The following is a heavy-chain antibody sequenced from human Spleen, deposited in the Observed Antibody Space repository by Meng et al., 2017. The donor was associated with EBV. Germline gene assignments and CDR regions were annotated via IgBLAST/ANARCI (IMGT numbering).Heavy chain of an antibody. J-gene: IGHJ4*02. D-gene: IGHD2-2*01. Sequence: QGQVRQWGAGLLKPPAPLSPTCGVYGGSFSDYYWSWIRQPPGKGLEWIGEINHSGSTNYNPSLKSRVTMSVDTSKNQFSLNLRSVTAADTAVYYCAGSRHQLLPSGWGQGTLVTVSS. CDR3: AGSRHQLLPSG. CDR1: GGSFSDYY. CDR2: INHSGST. V-gene: IGHV4-34*01.